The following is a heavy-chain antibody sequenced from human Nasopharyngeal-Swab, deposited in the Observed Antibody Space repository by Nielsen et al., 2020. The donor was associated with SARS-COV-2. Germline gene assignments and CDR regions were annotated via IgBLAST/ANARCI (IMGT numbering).Heavy chain of an antibody. CDR3: ARRSGSSKVKY. V-gene: IGHV4-34*01. Sequence: SETLSLTCAVYGVSLSGYSWNWIRQPPGKGLEWIGEINGSGDINFNPSLKSRATIFPDTSKNQFSLSLTSVTAADTAVYYCARRSGSSKVKYWGQGTLVIVSS. D-gene: IGHD6-6*01. J-gene: IGHJ1*01. CDR1: GVSLSGYS. CDR2: INGSGDI.